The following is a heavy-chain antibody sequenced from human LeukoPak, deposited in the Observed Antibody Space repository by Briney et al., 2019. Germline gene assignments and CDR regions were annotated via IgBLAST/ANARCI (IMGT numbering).Heavy chain of an antibody. V-gene: IGHV4-34*01. CDR1: GGSFSGYY. CDR2: VNHSGST. CDR3: ARAGDYNNYVFDH. D-gene: IGHD4-11*01. Sequence: SETLSLTCAVYGGSFSGYYWSWIRQPPGKGLEWIGDVNHSGSTNYNPSLKSRVTISVDTSKNQFSLRLNSMTAADTAVYYCARAGDYNNYVFDHWGQGTLVTVSS. J-gene: IGHJ4*02.